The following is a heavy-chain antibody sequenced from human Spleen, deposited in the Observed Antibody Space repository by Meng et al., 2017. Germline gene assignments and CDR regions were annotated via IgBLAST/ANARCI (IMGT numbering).Heavy chain of an antibody. V-gene: IGHV3-21*01. Sequence: GGSLRLSCTASGFTFGDYAMSWVRQAPGKGLEWVSSISSESAHILYAESVKGRFIISRDNSKNTLYLQINSLRLEDTAIYYCARGDGSSGWSLPDIDFWGQGTLVTVSS. CDR2: ISSESAHI. CDR1: GFTFGDYA. J-gene: IGHJ4*02. D-gene: IGHD6-19*01. CDR3: ARGDGSSGWSLPDIDF.